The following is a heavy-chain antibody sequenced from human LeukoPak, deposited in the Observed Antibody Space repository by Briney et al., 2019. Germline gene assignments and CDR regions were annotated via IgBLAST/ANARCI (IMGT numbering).Heavy chain of an antibody. CDR2: INHSGST. CDR1: GGSFSGYY. V-gene: IGHV4-34*01. D-gene: IGHD6-19*01. Sequence: SETLSLTCAVYGGSFSGYYWSWIRQPPGKGLEWIGEINHSGSTSYNPSLKSRVTISVDTSKNQFSLKLSSVTAADTAVCYCARGPRPYSSGWYVYWGQGTLVTVSS. J-gene: IGHJ4*02. CDR3: ARGPRPYSSGWYVY.